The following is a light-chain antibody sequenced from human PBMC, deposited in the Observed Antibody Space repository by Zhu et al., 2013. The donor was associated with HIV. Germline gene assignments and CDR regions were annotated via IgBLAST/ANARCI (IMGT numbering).Light chain of an antibody. Sequence: QSAPTQPASVSGSPGQSITISCTGTSSDVGGYNYVSWYQQHPGKAPKVLIYDVSNRPSGLSNRFSGSKSGNTASLTISGLQAEDEADYYCSAYTSTSTLLFGGGTKLTVL. V-gene: IGLV2-14*03. CDR1: SSDVGGYNY. CDR3: SAYTSTSTLL. CDR2: DVS. J-gene: IGLJ2*01.